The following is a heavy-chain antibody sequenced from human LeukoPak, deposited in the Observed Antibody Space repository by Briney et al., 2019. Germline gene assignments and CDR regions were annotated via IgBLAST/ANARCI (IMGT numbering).Heavy chain of an antibody. CDR3: ARGGPPGVVVPAAMID. J-gene: IGHJ4*02. D-gene: IGHD2-2*01. V-gene: IGHV1-18*01. Sequence: GETIYAQKFQGRVTMTTDTSTSTAYMELRSLRSDDTAVYYCARGGPPGVVVPAAMIDWGQGTLVTVSS. CDR2: GET.